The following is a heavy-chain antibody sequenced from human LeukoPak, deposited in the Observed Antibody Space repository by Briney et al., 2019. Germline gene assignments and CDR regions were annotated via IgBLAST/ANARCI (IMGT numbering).Heavy chain of an antibody. V-gene: IGHV4-34*01. CDR2: INHSGST. D-gene: IGHD3/OR15-3a*01. CDR1: GGSFSGYY. Sequence: PSDTVSLTCAAYGGSFSGYYWSWIRQPPGKGLEWIGEINHSGSTNYNPSLKSRVTISVDTSKNQFSLKLNSVTAAVTAVYYCAKGVWTAQYYYYYYYTDVWGKGATVTVSS. J-gene: IGHJ6*03. CDR3: AKGVWTAQYYYYYYYTDV.